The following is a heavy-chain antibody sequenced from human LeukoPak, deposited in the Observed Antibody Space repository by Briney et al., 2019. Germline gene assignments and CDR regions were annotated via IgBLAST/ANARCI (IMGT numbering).Heavy chain of an antibody. CDR2: ISAYNGNT. CDR1: GYTFTSYG. D-gene: IGHD5-18*01. CDR3: ARCGYSYGYHYYYMDV. J-gene: IGHJ6*03. V-gene: IGHV1-18*01. Sequence: ASVKVSCKASGYTFTSYGISWVRQAPGQGLEWMGWISAYNGNTNYAQKLQGRVTMTTDTSTSTAYKELRSLRSDDTAVYYCARCGYSYGYHYYYMDVWGKGTTVTVSS.